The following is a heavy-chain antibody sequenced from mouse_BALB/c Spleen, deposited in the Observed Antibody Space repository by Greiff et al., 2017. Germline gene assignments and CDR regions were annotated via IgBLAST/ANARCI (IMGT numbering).Heavy chain of an antibody. CDR2: ISYSGST. CDR3: ARGGNHYAMDY. CDR1: GYSITSDYA. D-gene: IGHD1-1*02. V-gene: IGHV3-2*02. Sequence: EVKLMESGPGLVKPSQSLSLTCTVTGYSITSDYAWNWIRQFPGNKLEWMGYISYSGSTSYNPSLKSRISITRDTSKNQFFLQLNSVTTEDTATYYCARGGNHYAMDYWGQGTSVTVSS. J-gene: IGHJ4*01.